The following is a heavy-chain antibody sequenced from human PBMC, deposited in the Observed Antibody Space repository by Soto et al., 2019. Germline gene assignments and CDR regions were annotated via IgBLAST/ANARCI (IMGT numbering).Heavy chain of an antibody. Sequence: QVKLVESGGGVVQPGRSLRLSCAASGFTFSSLAMDWVRQAPGKGLEWVALISYDGSKKYYGDSVKGRFTISRDNSRNTLHLQMNGLRPEDTGVYYCARERGWRWAAFDYWGQGTLVTVSS. CDR1: GFTFSSLA. V-gene: IGHV3-30-3*01. D-gene: IGHD3-10*01. J-gene: IGHJ4*02. CDR2: ISYDGSKK. CDR3: ARERGWRWAAFDY.